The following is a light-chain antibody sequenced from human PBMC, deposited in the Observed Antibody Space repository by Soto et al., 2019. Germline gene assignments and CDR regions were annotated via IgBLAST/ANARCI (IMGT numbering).Light chain of an antibody. J-gene: IGKJ4*01. CDR2: DAF. Sequence: EIMMTQSPATLSVSPGERATLSCRASQTINNKIAWYQQKPGQAPRLLMSDAFTRATGIPARFSGSGSGTEFTLTISRLQSEDFAVYYCQQYNNWPLGFGGGTKVEIK. CDR1: QTINNK. V-gene: IGKV3-15*01. CDR3: QQYNNWPLG.